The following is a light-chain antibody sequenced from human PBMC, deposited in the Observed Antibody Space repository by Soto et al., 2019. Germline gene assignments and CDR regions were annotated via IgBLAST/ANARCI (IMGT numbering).Light chain of an antibody. J-gene: IGLJ2*01. Sequence: QSVLTQPPSVSGAPGQRVTIPCTGSSSNIGAGYDVHWYQQLPGTAPKLLIYGNSNRPSGVPDRFSGSKSGTSASLAITGRQAEDEADYYYQSYDSSLSGGSVVFGGGTKLTVL. CDR1: SSNIGAGYD. CDR3: QSYDSSLSGGSVV. CDR2: GNS. V-gene: IGLV1-40*01.